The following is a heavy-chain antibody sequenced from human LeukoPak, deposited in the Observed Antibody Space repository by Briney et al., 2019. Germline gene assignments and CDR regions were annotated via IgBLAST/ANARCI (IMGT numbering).Heavy chain of an antibody. Sequence: PSETLSLTCAVSGGSFSGYYWSWIRQPPGKGLEWILGINQSGSTNYNPSLKSRVTISVDTAKNQFSLTLSSVTAADTAVYYCERIQSDPWSAYTNWFDPWGQGTLVTVSS. V-gene: IGHV4-34*01. CDR3: ERIQSDPWSAYTNWFDP. D-gene: IGHD3-3*01. CDR1: GGSFSGYY. J-gene: IGHJ5*02. CDR2: INQSGST.